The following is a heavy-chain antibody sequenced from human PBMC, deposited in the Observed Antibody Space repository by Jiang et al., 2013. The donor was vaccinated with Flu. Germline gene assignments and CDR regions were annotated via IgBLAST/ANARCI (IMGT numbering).Heavy chain of an antibody. Sequence: LLKPSETLSLTCTVSGSSFSPYYWSWIRQPPGKGLEWIGYIYYSGSTNYNPSLKSRVTISVDTSKNQFSLKMSSVTAADTAVYYCARLYYGSGTFDYWGPGNPGHRLL. D-gene: IGHD3-10*01. J-gene: IGHJ4*02. V-gene: IGHV4-59*08. CDR2: IYYSGST. CDR3: ARLYYGSGTFDY. CDR1: GSSFSPYY.